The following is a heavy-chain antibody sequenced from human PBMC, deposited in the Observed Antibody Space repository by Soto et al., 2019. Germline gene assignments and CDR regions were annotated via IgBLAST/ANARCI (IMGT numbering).Heavy chain of an antibody. CDR2: IHYSGRT. CDR3: ARGRSSSWYDY. D-gene: IGHD6-13*01. V-gene: IGHV4-31*11. Sequence: SETLSLTCGVAGASISSGGYYWNWIRQYPGKGLEWIGYIHYSGRTYYKPSLKSRVIISVDTSKNQFSLKLSSVTAADTAVYYCARGRSSSWYDYWGQGTLVTVSS. CDR1: GASISSGGYY. J-gene: IGHJ4*02.